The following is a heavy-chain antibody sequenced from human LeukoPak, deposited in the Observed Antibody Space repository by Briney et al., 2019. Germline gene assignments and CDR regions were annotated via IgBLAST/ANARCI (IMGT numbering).Heavy chain of an antibody. CDR1: GGSISSGDYY. D-gene: IGHD1-1*01. V-gene: IGHV4-30-4*01. Sequence: PSQTLSLTCTVSGGSISSGDYYWSWIRQPPGKGLEWIGYIYYSGSTYYNPSLKSRLTISVDTSKNQFSLKLSSVTAADTAVYYCARQGLTWKYVSYFDYWGQGTLVTVSS. J-gene: IGHJ4*02. CDR2: IYYSGST. CDR3: ARQGLTWKYVSYFDY.